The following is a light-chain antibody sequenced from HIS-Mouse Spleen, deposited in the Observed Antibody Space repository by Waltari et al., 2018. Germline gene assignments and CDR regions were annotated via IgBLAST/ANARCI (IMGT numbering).Light chain of an antibody. CDR1: QGISSY. CDR3: QQYYSYPPWT. CDR2: AAS. V-gene: IGKV1-8*01. J-gene: IGKJ1*01. Sequence: AIRMTQSPSSLSASIGDRVTITCRASQGISSYLAWYQQKPGTAPKLLIYAASTLQSGVPSRFSGSGSGTDFTLTISCLQSEDFATYYCQQYYSYPPWTFGQGTKVEIK.